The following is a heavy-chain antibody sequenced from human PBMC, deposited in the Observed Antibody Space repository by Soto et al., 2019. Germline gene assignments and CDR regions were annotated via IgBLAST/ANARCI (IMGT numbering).Heavy chain of an antibody. CDR2: ISGSGGST. V-gene: IGHV3-23*01. CDR3: AKQFPVDSSGHWARDFDY. CDR1: GFTFSICA. J-gene: IGHJ4*02. Sequence: LRLSCTASGFTFSICAMSWVRQAPGKCLEWVSAISGSGGSTNYADSVKGRFTISRDNSKNTLYLQMNSLRAEDTAVYYCAKQFPVDSSGHWARDFDYLGQGTLVIVPS. D-gene: IGHD3-22*01.